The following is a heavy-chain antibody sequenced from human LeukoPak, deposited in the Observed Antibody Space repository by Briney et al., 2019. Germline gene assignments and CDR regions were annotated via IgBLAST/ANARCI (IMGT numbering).Heavy chain of an antibody. CDR3: ARGVYSSSQYYFDY. CDR1: GDSISSDNYY. V-gene: IGHV4-61*02. D-gene: IGHD6-6*01. Sequence: PSQTLSLTCTVFGDSISSDNYYWSWIRQPAGKGLEWIGRIYTSGSTNYNPSLKSRVTMSVDTSKNQFSLKLSSVTAADTAVYYCARGVYSSSQYYFDYWGQGTLVTVSS. J-gene: IGHJ4*02. CDR2: IYTSGST.